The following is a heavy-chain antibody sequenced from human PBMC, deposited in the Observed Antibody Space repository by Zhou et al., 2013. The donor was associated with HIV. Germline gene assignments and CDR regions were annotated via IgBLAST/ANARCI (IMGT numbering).Heavy chain of an antibody. J-gene: IGHJ4*02. D-gene: IGHD7-27*01. CDR3: ARLRLLTGTFYFDS. CDR1: GNTFINYY. V-gene: IGHV1-46*01. CDR2: VNPTGDTT. Sequence: QVQLVQSGPEVKKPGASVKLSCKASGNTFINYYTHWVRQGPGQGLEWIGMVNPTGDTTKYAQNFQGRVTLSRDTSTSTVYMELTSLRSDDTAVYYCARLRLLTGTFYFDSWGQGTLVTVSS.